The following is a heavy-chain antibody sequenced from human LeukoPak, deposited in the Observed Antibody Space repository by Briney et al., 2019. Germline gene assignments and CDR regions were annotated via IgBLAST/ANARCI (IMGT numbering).Heavy chain of an antibody. V-gene: IGHV1-8*01. CDR1: GYTFTSYD. Sequence: ASVKVSCKASGYTFTSYDINWVRQATGQGLEWMGWMNPNSGNTGYAQKFQGRVTMTRNTSISTAYMELSSLRSEDTAVYYCATDRPRKYCSSTSCYTLFDYWGQGTLVTVSS. J-gene: IGHJ4*02. CDR2: MNPNSGNT. CDR3: ATDRPRKYCSSTSCYTLFDY. D-gene: IGHD2-2*02.